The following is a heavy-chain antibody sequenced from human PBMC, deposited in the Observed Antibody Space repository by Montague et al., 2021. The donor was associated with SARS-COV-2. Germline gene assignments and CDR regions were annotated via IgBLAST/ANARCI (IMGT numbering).Heavy chain of an antibody. D-gene: IGHD3-16*01. CDR2: IYYSGST. CDR1: IGSISSDY. J-gene: IGHJ4*02. CDR3: SSSVLSEGRRKGLWGVCSVGSSSLAV. Sequence: SETLSLTCTVSIGSISSDYLSWIRQPPGRGLEWSGNIYYSGSTNYNPSLKSRVTISLDTSKNQFSLKRRSVTTADTAVYYCSSSVLSEGRRKGLWGVCSVGSSSLAVWGQGTPVTVSS. V-gene: IGHV4-59*01.